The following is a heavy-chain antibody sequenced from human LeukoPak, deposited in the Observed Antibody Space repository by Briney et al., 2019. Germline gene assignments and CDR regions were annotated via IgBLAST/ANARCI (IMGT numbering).Heavy chain of an antibody. CDR1: GYTFTGYY. V-gene: IGHV1-2*02. CDR3: ARDRPLYDSSGYYLDY. Sequence: ASVKVSCKASGYTFTGYYMHWVRQAPGQGLEWMGWINPNSGGTSYAQKFQGRVTMTRDTSTSTVYMELSSLRSEDTAVYYCARDRPLYDSSGYYLDYWGQGTLVTVSS. D-gene: IGHD3-22*01. CDR2: INPNSGGT. J-gene: IGHJ4*02.